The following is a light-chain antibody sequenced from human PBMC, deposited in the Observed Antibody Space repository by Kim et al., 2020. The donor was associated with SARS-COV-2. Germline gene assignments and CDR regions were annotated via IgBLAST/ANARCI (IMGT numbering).Light chain of an antibody. Sequence: LTQPHSVSESPGKTVTISCTRSSGSIASNYVQWYQQRPGSAPTTVIYEDNQRPSGVPDRFSGSIDSSSNSASLTISGLKTEDEADYYCQSYDSSNHLWVFGGGTQLT. CDR2: EDN. CDR3: QSYDSSNHLWV. V-gene: IGLV6-57*04. J-gene: IGLJ3*02. CDR1: SGSIASNY.